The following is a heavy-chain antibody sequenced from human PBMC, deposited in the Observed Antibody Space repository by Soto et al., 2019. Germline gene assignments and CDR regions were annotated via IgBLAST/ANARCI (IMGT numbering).Heavy chain of an antibody. V-gene: IGHV4-59*01. J-gene: IGHJ4*02. CDR1: GDSIRSYY. CDR3: AREQYNWKI. D-gene: IGHD1-20*01. Sequence: KPSQTLSLTCSVSGDSIRSYYWTWIRQPPGKGLQWIGYVFHTGNTNYNPSLKSRVTISEDASKKQVSLRLTSVTAADTAVYFCAREQYNWKIWGQGTLVTVSS. CDR2: VFHTGNT.